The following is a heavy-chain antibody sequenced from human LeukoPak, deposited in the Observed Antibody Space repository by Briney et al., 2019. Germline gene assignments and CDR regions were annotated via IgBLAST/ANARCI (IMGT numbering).Heavy chain of an antibody. CDR3: AREDTPMIIPFDY. J-gene: IGHJ4*02. CDR2: IFHSGNS. CDR1: GYSMSSGYY. Sequence: NPSETLSLTCTVSGYSMSSGYYWGWIRQPPGKGLQWIGSIFHSGNSYYNPSLKSRVTISVDTSKNQFSLKLSSVTAADTAVYYCAREDTPMIIPFDYWGQGTLVTVSS. V-gene: IGHV4-38-2*02. D-gene: IGHD5-18*01.